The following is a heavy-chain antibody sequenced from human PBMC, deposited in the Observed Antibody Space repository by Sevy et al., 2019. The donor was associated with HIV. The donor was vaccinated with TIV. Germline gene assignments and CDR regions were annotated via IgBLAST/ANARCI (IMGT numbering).Heavy chain of an antibody. Sequence: GGSLRLSCAASGFTFSSYAMSWVRQAPGKGLEWVSGISAGGDSPYYANSVKGRFAISRDNSKNTLYLQMNSLRADDTAVYYCAKDRVWELGDAFDIWGQGTMVTVS. J-gene: IGHJ3*02. V-gene: IGHV3-23*01. CDR1: GFTFSSYA. D-gene: IGHD1-26*01. CDR3: AKDRVWELGDAFDI. CDR2: ISAGGDSP.